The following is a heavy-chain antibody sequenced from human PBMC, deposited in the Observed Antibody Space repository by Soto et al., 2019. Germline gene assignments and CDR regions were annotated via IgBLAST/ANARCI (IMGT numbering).Heavy chain of an antibody. Sequence: SETLSLTCAVYGGSFSGYYWSWIRQPPGKGLEWIGEINHSGSTNYNPSLKSRVTISVDTSKNQFSLKLSSVTAADTTVYYCARGGLRYFDWLLYYFDYWGQGTLVTVSS. CDR3: ARGGLRYFDWLLYYFDY. CDR2: INHSGST. D-gene: IGHD3-9*01. V-gene: IGHV4-34*01. CDR1: GGSFSGYY. J-gene: IGHJ4*02.